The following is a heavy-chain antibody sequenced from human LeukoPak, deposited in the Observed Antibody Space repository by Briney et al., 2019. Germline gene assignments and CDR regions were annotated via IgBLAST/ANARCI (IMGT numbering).Heavy chain of an antibody. Sequence: GGSLILSCAASGFTFSSYAMSWVRPAPGKGLEWVSAISGSGGSTYYADSVKGRFTISRDNSKNTLYLQMNSLRAEDTAVYYCAKVGTGYSSGWYYFDYWGQGTLVTVSS. CDR1: GFTFSSYA. CDR2: ISGSGGST. CDR3: AKVGTGYSSGWYYFDY. V-gene: IGHV3-23*01. J-gene: IGHJ4*02. D-gene: IGHD6-19*01.